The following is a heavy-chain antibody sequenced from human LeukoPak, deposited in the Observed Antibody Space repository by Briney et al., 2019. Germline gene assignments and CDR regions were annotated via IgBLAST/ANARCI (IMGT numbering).Heavy chain of an antibody. J-gene: IGHJ4*02. CDR2: INHSGST. Sequence: SETLSLTCAVYGGSFSGYYWSWIRQPPGKGLEWIGEINHSGSTNYNPSLKSRVTISVDTSKNQFSLKLSSVTPEDTAVYYCARGQKYRSGYTVTELGSGYFDYWGQGTLVTVSS. D-gene: IGHD5-18*01. CDR1: GGSFSGYY. CDR3: ARGQKYRSGYTVTELGSGYFDY. V-gene: IGHV4-34*01.